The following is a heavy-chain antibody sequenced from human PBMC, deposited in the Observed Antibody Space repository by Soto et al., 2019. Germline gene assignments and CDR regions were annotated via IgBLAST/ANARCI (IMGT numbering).Heavy chain of an antibody. CDR3: ASDRFRGIYYLRGVTYFFEE. V-gene: IGHV3-30*03. J-gene: IGHJ4*02. D-gene: IGHD1-26*01. Sequence: GGSLRLSCAASGFTFSNYAMHWVRQAPGKGLEWVALTSYDGNNEYYTDSVKGRFTISRDNSKNTLFLQMNSPRPEDTAVYYCASDRFRGIYYLRGVTYFFEEWGQGAPVTVSS. CDR1: GFTFSNYA. CDR2: TSYDGNNE.